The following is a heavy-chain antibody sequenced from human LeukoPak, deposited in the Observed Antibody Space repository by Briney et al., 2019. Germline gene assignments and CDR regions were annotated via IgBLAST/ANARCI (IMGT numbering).Heavy chain of an antibody. J-gene: IGHJ4*02. V-gene: IGHV3-53*01. Sequence: GGSLRLSCAASGFTVSSNYMSWVRQAPGKGLEWVSVIYSGGSTYYADSVKGRFTISRDNSKNTLYLQMNSLRAEDTAMYYCARGDDSGYYDYFDYWGQGALVTVSS. CDR2: IYSGGST. D-gene: IGHD3-22*01. CDR1: GFTVSSNY. CDR3: ARGDDSGYYDYFDY.